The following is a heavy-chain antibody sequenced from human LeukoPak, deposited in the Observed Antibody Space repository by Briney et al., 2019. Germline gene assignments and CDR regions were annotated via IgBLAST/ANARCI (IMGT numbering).Heavy chain of an antibody. J-gene: IGHJ4*02. CDR2: ISDNGGRT. V-gene: IGHV3-23*01. D-gene: IGHD3-22*01. CDR3: AKEEGASSASFDN. CDR1: AFTFSSYA. Sequence: TGGSLRLSCAASAFTFSSYAMSWVRQAPGKELEWVSGISDNGGRTYYADSVKGRFTISRDNSKNTLYLQMNSLRAEDTAVYYCAKEEGASSASFDNWGQGTLVTVSS.